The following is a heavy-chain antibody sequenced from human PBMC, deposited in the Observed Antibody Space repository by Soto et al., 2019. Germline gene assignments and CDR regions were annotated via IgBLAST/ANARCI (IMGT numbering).Heavy chain of an antibody. J-gene: IGHJ6*01. V-gene: IGHV1-69*14. CDR1: GGTFSSYS. Sequence: QVQLVQSGAELKKPGSSVRVSCQASGGTFSSYSVNWVRQAPGQGLEWMGGIIPICPTADHAQRFQGRVTMTADKSTNTAYMELSSLRADDTAGYDCALRTSVCGVVAMGGLDGWGQGTRVTVSS. CDR2: IIPICPTA. D-gene: IGHD3-3*01. CDR3: ALRTSVCGVVAMGGLDG.